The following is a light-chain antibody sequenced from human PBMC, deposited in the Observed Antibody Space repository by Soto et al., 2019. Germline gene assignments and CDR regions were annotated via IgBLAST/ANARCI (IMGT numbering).Light chain of an antibody. J-gene: IGLJ1*01. CDR3: SSYTGSSTLVV. V-gene: IGLV2-14*01. Sequence: QSVLTQPASVSGSPGQSITISCTGTSSDVGGYNYVSWYQQHPGKAPKLMISEVSNRPSGVSNRFSGSKSGNTASLTISGLQAEDEDDYYCSSYTGSSTLVVFGTGTKVTVL. CDR2: EVS. CDR1: SSDVGGYNY.